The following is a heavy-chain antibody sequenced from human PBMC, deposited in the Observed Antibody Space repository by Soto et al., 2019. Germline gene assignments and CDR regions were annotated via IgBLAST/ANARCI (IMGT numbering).Heavy chain of an antibody. CDR2: ISYTGRT. D-gene: IGHD7-27*01. CDR3: AREWGLLPYYVMNV. V-gene: IGHV4-61*03. CDR1: GDSVTSGSYY. Sequence: SETLSLTCIVSGDSVTSGSYYWTWLRQPPGRGLEWIGYISYTGRTKYNPSLQSRVTISVDTSKNDFSLNLSSVTAADTAVYFCAREWGLLPYYVMNVWGHGTAVTVSS. J-gene: IGHJ6*02.